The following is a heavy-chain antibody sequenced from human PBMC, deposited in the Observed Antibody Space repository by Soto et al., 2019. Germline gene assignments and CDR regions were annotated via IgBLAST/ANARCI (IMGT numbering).Heavy chain of an antibody. CDR1: GFTFSSYG. CDR2: ISYDGSNK. V-gene: IGHV3-30*18. Sequence: GSLRLSCAASGFTFSSYGMHWVRQAPGKGLEWVAVISYDGSNKYYADSVEGRFTISRGNSKNTLYLQMNSLRAEDTAVYYCAKDSTVVVVAATPTYGYWGQGTMVTVSS. J-gene: IGHJ4*02. CDR3: AKDSTVVVVAATPTYGY. D-gene: IGHD2-15*01.